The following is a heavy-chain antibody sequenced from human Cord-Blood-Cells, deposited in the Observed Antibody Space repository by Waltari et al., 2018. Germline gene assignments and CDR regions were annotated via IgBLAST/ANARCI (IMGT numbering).Heavy chain of an antibody. J-gene: IGHJ6*02. CDR1: GGTFSSYA. Sequence: QVQLVQSGAEVKKPGSSVKVSCKASGGTFSSYAISWVRQAPGQGLEWVGGIIPSLVTANYAEKFQVRVTSTADESTRTAYMELSSLRSEDTAVYYCARGPAYSNYYYGMDVWGQGTTVTVSS. CDR3: ARGPAYSNYYYGMDV. CDR2: IIPSLVTA. V-gene: IGHV1-69*12. D-gene: IGHD4-4*01.